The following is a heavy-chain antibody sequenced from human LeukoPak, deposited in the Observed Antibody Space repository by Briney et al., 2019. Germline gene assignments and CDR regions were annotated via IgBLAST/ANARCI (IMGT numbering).Heavy chain of an antibody. V-gene: IGHV1-18*01. Sequence: ASVKVSCKASGGTFSSYAISWVRQAPGQGLEWMGWISAYNGNTNYAQKLQGRVTMTTDTSTSTAYMELRSLRSDDTAVYYCARGTIFGVVTYFDYWGQGTVVTISS. J-gene: IGHJ4*02. D-gene: IGHD3-3*01. CDR2: ISAYNGNT. CDR1: GGTFSSYA. CDR3: ARGTIFGVVTYFDY.